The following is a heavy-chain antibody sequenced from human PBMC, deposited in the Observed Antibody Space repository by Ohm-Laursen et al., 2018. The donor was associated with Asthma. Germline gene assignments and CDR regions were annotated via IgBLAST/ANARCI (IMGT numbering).Heavy chain of an antibody. CDR3: ARIGPEWELPGREYSLHH. Sequence: GSLRLSCAASGYTFSRYSILWVRQIPGKGLEWVASISTASSFIYYADSVRGRFTTSRDNARNSVYLQMDSLRAEDTALYYCARIGPEWELPGREYSLHHWGEGTLVTVSS. V-gene: IGHV3-21*01. CDR2: ISTASSFI. J-gene: IGHJ1*01. D-gene: IGHD1-26*01. CDR1: GYTFSRYS.